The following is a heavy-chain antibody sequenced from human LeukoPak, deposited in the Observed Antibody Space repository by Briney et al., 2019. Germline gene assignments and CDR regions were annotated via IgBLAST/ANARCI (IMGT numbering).Heavy chain of an antibody. CDR2: IYHSGST. J-gene: IGHJ4*02. D-gene: IGHD2-2*01. CDR3: ARDLTRSISSTSPETDY. CDR1: GGSISSSNW. V-gene: IGHV4-4*02. Sequence: SETLSLTCAVSGGSISSSNWWSWVRQPPGKGLEWIEEIYHSGSTNYNPSLKSRVTISVDKSKNQFSLKLSSVTAADTAVYYCARDLTRSISSTSPETDYWGQGTLVTVSS.